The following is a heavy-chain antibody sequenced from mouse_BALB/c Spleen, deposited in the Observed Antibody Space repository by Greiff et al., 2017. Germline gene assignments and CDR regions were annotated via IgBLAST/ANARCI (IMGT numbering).Heavy chain of an antibody. CDR2: INPGSGGT. V-gene: IGHV1-54*01. CDR3: ARNLVWGSYAMDY. J-gene: IGHJ4*01. Sequence: QVQLQQSGAELVRPGTSVKVSCKASGYAFTNYLIEWVKQRPGQGLEWIGVINPGSGGTNYNEKFKGKATLTADKSSSTAYMQLSSLTSDDSAVYFCARNLVWGSYAMDYWGQGTSVTVSS. D-gene: IGHD2-10*02. CDR1: GYAFTNYL.